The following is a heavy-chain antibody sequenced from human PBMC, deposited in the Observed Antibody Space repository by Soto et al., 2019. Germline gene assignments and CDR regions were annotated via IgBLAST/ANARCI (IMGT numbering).Heavy chain of an antibody. Sequence: ASVKVSCKASGYTFTGYYMHWVRQAPGQGLEWMGWINPNSGGTNYAQKFQGWVTMTRDTSISTAYMELSRLRSDDTAVYYCARDGGDIVVVPAAFQDYYYYMDVWGKGTTVTVSS. V-gene: IGHV1-2*04. CDR2: INPNSGGT. D-gene: IGHD2-2*01. J-gene: IGHJ6*03. CDR1: GYTFTGYY. CDR3: ARDGGDIVVVPAAFQDYYYYMDV.